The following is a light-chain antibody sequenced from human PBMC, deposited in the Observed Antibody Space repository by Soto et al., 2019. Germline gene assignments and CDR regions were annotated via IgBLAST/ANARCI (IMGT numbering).Light chain of an antibody. J-gene: IGLJ1*01. CDR2: RNN. Sequence: VLTQPPSSSGTPGQGVTISCSGSTSNIGSNYVYWYQQLPGTAPKLLIYRNNQRPSGVPDRFSGSKSGTSASLAISGLRSDDEADYFCATWDDSLNGFYVFGTGTKVTVL. CDR1: TSNIGSNY. CDR3: ATWDDSLNGFYV. V-gene: IGLV1-47*01.